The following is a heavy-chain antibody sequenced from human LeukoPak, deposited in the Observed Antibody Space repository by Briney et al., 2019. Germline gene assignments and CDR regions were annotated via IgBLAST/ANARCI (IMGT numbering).Heavy chain of an antibody. V-gene: IGHV3-7*03. J-gene: IGHJ4*02. CDR2: IKLDGSEK. Sequence: GGSLRLSCAASGFTFSSYSMNWVRQAPGKGLEWVANIKLDGSEKNYVDSVKGRFTISRDNAKNSLYLQMNSLRAEDTAVFYCARDQYDTWSRRGNFDSWGQGTLVIVSS. D-gene: IGHD3-3*01. CDR3: ARDQYDTWSRRGNFDS. CDR1: GFTFSSYS.